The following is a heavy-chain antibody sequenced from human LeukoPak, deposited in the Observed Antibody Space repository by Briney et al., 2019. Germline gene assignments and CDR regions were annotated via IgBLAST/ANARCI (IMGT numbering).Heavy chain of an antibody. Sequence: SETLSLTCTVSGGSISSSSYYWGWIRQPPGKGLEWIGSIYYSGSTYYNPSHKSRVTISVDTSKNQFSLKLSSVTAADTAVYYCAGTIFGVVRYWGQGTLVTVSS. CDR1: GGSISSSSYY. CDR3: AGTIFGVVRY. J-gene: IGHJ4*02. V-gene: IGHV4-39*01. D-gene: IGHD3-3*01. CDR2: IYYSGST.